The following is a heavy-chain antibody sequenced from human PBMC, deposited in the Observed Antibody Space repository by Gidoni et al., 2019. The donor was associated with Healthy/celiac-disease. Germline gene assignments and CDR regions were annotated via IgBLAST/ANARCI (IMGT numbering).Heavy chain of an antibody. CDR1: GGSFSGYY. Sequence: QVQLQQWGAGLLKPSETLSLTCAVYGGSFSGYYWSWIRQPPGKGLEWIGEINHSGSTNYNPSLKSRVTISVDTSKNQFSLKLSSVTAADTAVYYCARDRAAYYYGSGPVFFDYWGQGTLVTVSS. CDR2: INHSGST. D-gene: IGHD3-10*01. V-gene: IGHV4-34*01. CDR3: ARDRAAYYYGSGPVFFDY. J-gene: IGHJ4*02.